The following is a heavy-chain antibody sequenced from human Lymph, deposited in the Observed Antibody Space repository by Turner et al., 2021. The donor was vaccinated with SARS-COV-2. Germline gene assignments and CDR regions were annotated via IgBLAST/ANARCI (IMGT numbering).Heavy chain of an antibody. Sequence: QVQLVESGGGVVQPGRSLRLSCAASGFTFSSYAMHWVRQAPGKGLEWVAIISYDGSNKYDADSVKGRFTISRDNSKNTLYLQMNSLRAEDAAVYYCARAYSWSYYYGMDVWGQGTTVAVS. CDR3: ARAYSWSYYYGMDV. D-gene: IGHD1-26*01. CDR1: GFTFSSYA. J-gene: IGHJ6*02. CDR2: ISYDGSNK. V-gene: IGHV3-30-3*01.